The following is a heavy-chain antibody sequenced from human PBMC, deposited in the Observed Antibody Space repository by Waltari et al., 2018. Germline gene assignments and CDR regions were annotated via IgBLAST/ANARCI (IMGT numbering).Heavy chain of an antibody. J-gene: IGHJ4*02. CDR2: IICSGGST. V-gene: IGHV3-23*01. CDR1: GFTFSSYA. D-gene: IGHD2-8*01. Sequence: EVQLLESGGGLVQPGGSLRLSCAASGFTFSSYAMSWVRQAPGKGLEWVSAIICSGGSTYYADSVKGRFTISRDNSKNTLYLQMNSLRAEDTAVYYCAKDCTNGVCYILYYWGQGTLVTVSS. CDR3: AKDCTNGVCYILYY.